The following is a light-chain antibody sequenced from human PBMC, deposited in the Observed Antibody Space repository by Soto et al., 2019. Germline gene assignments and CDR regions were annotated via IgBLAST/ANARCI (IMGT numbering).Light chain of an antibody. CDR2: EVS. CDR3: GSYTTSNILV. J-gene: IGLJ3*02. CDR1: SSDIGHYNY. V-gene: IGLV2-14*01. Sequence: QSVLTQPASVSASPGQSITISCSGTSSDIGHYNYVCWYQHHPGKAPKLIIYEVSNRPSGVSYRFSGSKSGNTASLTISGLQAEDEADYYCGSYTTSNILVFGGGTKLTVL.